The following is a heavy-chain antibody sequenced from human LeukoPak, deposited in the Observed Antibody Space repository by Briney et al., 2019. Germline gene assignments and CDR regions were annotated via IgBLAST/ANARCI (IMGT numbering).Heavy chain of an antibody. D-gene: IGHD3-22*01. CDR3: ARSFRGYFYDSSGSHLADYFDY. CDR2: IFSSGST. V-gene: IGHV4-4*07. CDR1: GGSFSIYY. J-gene: IGHJ4*02. Sequence: SETLSLTCTVSGGSFSIYYWSWIRQPAGKGLEWIGRIFSSGSTNYNPSLKSRVIMSVDTSKNKFSLKLNSVTAADTAVYYCARSFRGYFYDSSGSHLADYFDYWGQGALVTVSS.